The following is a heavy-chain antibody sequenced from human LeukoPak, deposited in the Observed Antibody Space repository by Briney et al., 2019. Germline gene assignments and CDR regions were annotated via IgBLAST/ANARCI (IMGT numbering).Heavy chain of an antibody. CDR2: ISSSSSYI. Sequence: GGSLRLSCAASGFTFSSYAMNWVRQAPGKGLEWVSSISSSSSYIYYADSVKGRFTISRDNAKNSLYLQMNSLRAEDTAVYYCARDGGATSLYYGMDVWGQGTTVTVSS. CDR3: ARDGGATSLYYGMDV. V-gene: IGHV3-21*01. J-gene: IGHJ6*02. D-gene: IGHD1-26*01. CDR1: GFTFSSYA.